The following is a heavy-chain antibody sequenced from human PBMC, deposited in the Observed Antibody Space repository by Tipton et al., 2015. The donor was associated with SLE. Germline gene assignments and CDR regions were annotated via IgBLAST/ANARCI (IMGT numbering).Heavy chain of an antibody. CDR1: GFTFSSYG. D-gene: IGHD2-21*01. J-gene: IGHJ4*02. CDR3: ARGCGGGGPWYFDY. CDR2: IWYDGSNK. V-gene: IGHV3-33*01. Sequence: SLRLSCAAPGFTFSSYGMHWVRQAPGKRLEWVAVIWYDGSNKYYADSVKGRFTISRDNSKNTLDLQMNRLRVEDTAVYYCARGCGGGGPWYFDYWGQGTLVTVSS.